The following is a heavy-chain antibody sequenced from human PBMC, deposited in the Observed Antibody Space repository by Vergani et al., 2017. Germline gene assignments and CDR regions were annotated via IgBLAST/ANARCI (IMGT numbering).Heavy chain of an antibody. Sequence: QVQLQQWGAGLLKPSETLSLTCAVYGGSFSGYYWSWIRQPPGKGLEWVSYISSSSSYTNYADSVKGRFTISRDNAKNSLYLQMNSLRAEDTAVYYCARVGLWSDGMDVWGQGTTVTVSS. D-gene: IGHD5-18*01. CDR3: ARVGLWSDGMDV. V-gene: IGHV3-11*06. J-gene: IGHJ6*02. CDR1: GGSFSGYY. CDR2: ISSSSSYT.